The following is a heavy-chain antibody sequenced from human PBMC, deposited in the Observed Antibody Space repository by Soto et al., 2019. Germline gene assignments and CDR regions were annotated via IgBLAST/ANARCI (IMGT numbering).Heavy chain of an antibody. V-gene: IGHV1-69*13. CDR1: GGTFSSYA. CDR3: ARDPPTFNGMDV. Sequence: SVKVSCKASGGTFSSYAISWVRQAPGHGLEWMGGIIPIFGTANYAQKFQGRVTITADESTSTAYMELSSLRSEDTAVYYCARDPPTFNGMDVWGQGTTVTVSS. J-gene: IGHJ6*02. CDR2: IIPIFGTA.